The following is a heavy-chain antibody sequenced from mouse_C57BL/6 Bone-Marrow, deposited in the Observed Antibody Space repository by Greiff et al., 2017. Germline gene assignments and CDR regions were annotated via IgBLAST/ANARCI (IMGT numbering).Heavy chain of an antibody. V-gene: IGHV14-2*01. Sequence: EVQLQQSGAELVKPGASVTLSCTASGFNINDYYMHWVKQRTEQGLEWIGRIDPEDGETKYAPKFQGKATITADTSSNTAYLQLSSLTSEDTAVYYCARDWFYAMDYWGQGTSVTVSS. D-gene: IGHD2-2*01. CDR3: ARDWFYAMDY. CDR2: IDPEDGET. CDR1: GFNINDYY. J-gene: IGHJ4*01.